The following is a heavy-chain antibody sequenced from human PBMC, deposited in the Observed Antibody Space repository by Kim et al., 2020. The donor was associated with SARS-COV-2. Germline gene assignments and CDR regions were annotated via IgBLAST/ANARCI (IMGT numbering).Heavy chain of an antibody. J-gene: IGHJ4*02. CDR3: ISDVPTHENQADY. V-gene: IGHV3-15*01. CDR2: VKSKADGETT. Sequence: GGSLRLSCAASGFTFSGAWLSWIRQPPGKGLEWVGRVKSKADGETTDYAAPVKGRFTISRDDSKNMLYLQMNSLEVEDTGVYYCISDVPTHENQADYWGQGTLVTVSA. CDR1: GFTFSGAW. D-gene: IGHD3-10*02.